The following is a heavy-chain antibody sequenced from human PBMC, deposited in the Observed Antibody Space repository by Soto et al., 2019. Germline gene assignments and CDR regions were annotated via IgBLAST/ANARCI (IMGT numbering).Heavy chain of an antibody. CDR1: GGSIRGYY. Sequence: SETLSLTCTVSGGSIRGYYWSWIRQPPGKGLEWIGYIYHSGSTNYNPSLKSRVTMSVDTSKNQFSLRLSSVTAADTAVYYCARESPLFVPGYNYYYMDVWGKGTTVTVSS. D-gene: IGHD2-21*01. V-gene: IGHV4-59*01. CDR3: ARESPLFVPGYNYYYMDV. CDR2: IYHSGST. J-gene: IGHJ6*03.